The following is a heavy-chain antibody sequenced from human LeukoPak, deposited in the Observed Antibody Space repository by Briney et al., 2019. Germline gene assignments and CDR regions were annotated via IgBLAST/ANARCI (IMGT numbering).Heavy chain of an antibody. CDR3: VQVGSNYYLN. Sequence: GGSLRLSCSASGFTFSDYPMHWVHQTPGKGLEYVSAISKNGDDTYYADSVKGRSTISRDNSKNTLYLQMSSLRTEDAAVFYCVQVGSNYYLNWGQGTLVIVSS. J-gene: IGHJ4*02. CDR1: GFTFSDYP. CDR2: ISKNGDDT. D-gene: IGHD4-11*01. V-gene: IGHV3-64D*06.